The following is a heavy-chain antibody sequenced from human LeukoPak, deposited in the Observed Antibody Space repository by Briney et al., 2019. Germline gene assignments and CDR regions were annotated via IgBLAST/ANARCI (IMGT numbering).Heavy chain of an antibody. D-gene: IGHD4-23*01. J-gene: IGHJ4*02. CDR3: ARQTVAFDY. V-gene: IGHV3-74*03. CDR1: GLTFSNYW. CDR2: INSDGSTT. Sequence: GGSLRLSCAASGLTFSNYWMHWVRQAPGKGLVWVSRINSDGSTTTYADSVKGRFTISRDNAKNTLYLQMNSLRAEDTAVYYCARQTVAFDYWVQGTLVTVSS.